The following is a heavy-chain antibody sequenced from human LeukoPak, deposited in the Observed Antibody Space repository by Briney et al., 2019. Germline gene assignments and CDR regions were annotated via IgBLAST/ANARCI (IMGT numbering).Heavy chain of an antibody. D-gene: IGHD3-22*01. CDR3: AKRHDSSGPTGYFDY. CDR1: GITLSNYG. V-gene: IGHV3-23*01. J-gene: IGHJ4*02. Sequence: GGSLRLSCAVSGITLSNYGMSWVRQAPGKGLEWVAGISDSGGRTNYADSVEGRFTISRDNSKNTLSLQMNSLRAEDTAIYYCAKRHDSSGPTGYFDYWGQGTLVTVSS. CDR2: ISDSGGRT.